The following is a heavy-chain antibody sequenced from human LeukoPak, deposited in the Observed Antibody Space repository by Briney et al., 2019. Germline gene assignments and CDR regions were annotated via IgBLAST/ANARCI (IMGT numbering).Heavy chain of an antibody. D-gene: IGHD3-22*01. CDR2: ILSVGTYI. CDR1: GFTFNTHS. V-gene: IGHV3-21*06. CDR3: VRVTQGDDYYDSAVQGAFDL. Sequence: GRSLRLSCAASGFTFNTHSMEWVRQSPGEGLEWVSSILSVGTYIHYACSVKVRFTTSRDNSKNSLYLQMNSLGAEDTAVYYCVRVTQGDDYYDSAVQGAFDLWGQGTMVTVSS. J-gene: IGHJ3*01.